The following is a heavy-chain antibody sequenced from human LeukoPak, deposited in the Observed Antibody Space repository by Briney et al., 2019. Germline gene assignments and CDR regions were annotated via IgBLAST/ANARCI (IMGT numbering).Heavy chain of an antibody. D-gene: IGHD3-10*01. CDR3: AKSGWFGEYPEYFQH. CDR2: ISGSGGST. V-gene: IGHV3-23*01. CDR1: GFTFSSYS. Sequence: PGGSLRLSCAASGFTFSSYSMNWVRQAPGKGLEWVSAISGSGGSTYYADSVKGRFTISRDNSKNTLYLQMNSLRAEDTAVYYCAKSGWFGEYPEYFQHWGQGTLVTVSS. J-gene: IGHJ1*01.